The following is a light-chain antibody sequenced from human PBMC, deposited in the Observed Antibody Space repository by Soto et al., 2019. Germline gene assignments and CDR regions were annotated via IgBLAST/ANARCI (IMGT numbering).Light chain of an antibody. CDR1: QSIRSY. CDR3: QHSHSTPRIT. Sequence: DIQMTQSPSSLSAVVGDRVTITCRTSQSIRSYLNWYQQNSGKAPKLLISAASNLQSGVPHRFSGSGSGTDFTLTISSLQPADVATYYCQHSHSTPRITFGQGTRLEIK. CDR2: AAS. V-gene: IGKV1-39*01. J-gene: IGKJ5*01.